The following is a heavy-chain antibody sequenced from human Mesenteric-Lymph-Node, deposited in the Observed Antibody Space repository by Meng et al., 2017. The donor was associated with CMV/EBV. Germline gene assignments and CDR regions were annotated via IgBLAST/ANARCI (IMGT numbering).Heavy chain of an antibody. D-gene: IGHD3-10*01. J-gene: IGHJ4*02. V-gene: IGHV3-33*06. CDR2: IWYDGSNK. Sequence: SCKASGYTFTGYYMHWVRQAPGKGLEWVAVIWYDGSNKYYSDSVKGRFTISRDNSENTLYLQMNSRRAEDTAMYFCAKDSTDKYGPPDCWGQGTLVTVSS. CDR1: GYTFTGYY. CDR3: AKDSTDKYGPPDC.